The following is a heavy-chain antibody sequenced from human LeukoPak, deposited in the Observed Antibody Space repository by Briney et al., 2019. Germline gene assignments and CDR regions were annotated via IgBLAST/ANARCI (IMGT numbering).Heavy chain of an antibody. V-gene: IGHV5-51*01. CDR3: ARRVYGDRVPWYFDL. D-gene: IGHD4-17*01. Sequence: GESLKISCKGSGYSFTSYWIGWVRQMPGKGLEGMGIIYPGDSDTRYSPSFQGHVTISADKSISTPYLQWSSLKASDTAMYYCARRVYGDRVPWYFDLWGRGTLVTVSS. J-gene: IGHJ2*01. CDR2: IYPGDSDT. CDR1: GYSFTSYW.